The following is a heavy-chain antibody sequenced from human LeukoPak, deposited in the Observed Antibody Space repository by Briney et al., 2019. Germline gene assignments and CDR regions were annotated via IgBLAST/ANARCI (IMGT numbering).Heavy chain of an antibody. CDR1: GGSFSGYY. CDR2: INHSGST. CDR3: ARGPGSGSYYYYYGMDV. D-gene: IGHD3-10*01. J-gene: IGHJ6*02. V-gene: IGHV4-34*01. Sequence: SETLSLTCAVYGGSFSGYYWSLIRQPPGKGLEWIGEINHSGSTNYNPSLKSRVTISVDTSKNQFSLKLSSVTAADTAVYYCARGPGSGSYYYYYGMDVWGQGTTVTVSS.